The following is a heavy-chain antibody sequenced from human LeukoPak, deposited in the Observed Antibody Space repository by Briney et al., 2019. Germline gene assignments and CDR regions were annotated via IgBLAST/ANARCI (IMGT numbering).Heavy chain of an antibody. Sequence: GGSLRLSCAASGFTFSSYAMHWVRQAPGKGLEWVAVISYDGSNKYYADSVKGRFTISRDNSKNTLYLQMNGLRAEDTAVYYCARLGDYGEYYFDYWGQGTLVTVSS. D-gene: IGHD4-17*01. CDR3: ARLGDYGEYYFDY. J-gene: IGHJ4*02. CDR2: ISYDGSNK. V-gene: IGHV3-30*04. CDR1: GFTFSSYA.